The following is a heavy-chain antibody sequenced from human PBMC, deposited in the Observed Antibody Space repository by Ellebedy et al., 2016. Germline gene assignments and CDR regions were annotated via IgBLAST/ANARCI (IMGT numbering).Heavy chain of an antibody. Sequence: GESLKISCAASGFTFSLYHMAWVRQTPGKGLEWISYISTSSATTFYADSVKGRFSVSRDNANNSLYLQINSLRADDTAVYYCARAHYCGGDCFYFDYWGQGNMVTVSS. CDR1: GFTFSLYH. CDR2: ISTSSATT. CDR3: ARAHYCGGDCFYFDY. J-gene: IGHJ4*02. V-gene: IGHV3-48*04. D-gene: IGHD2-21*02.